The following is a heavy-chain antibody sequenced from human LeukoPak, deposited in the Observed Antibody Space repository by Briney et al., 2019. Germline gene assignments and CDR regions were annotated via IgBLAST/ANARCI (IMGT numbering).Heavy chain of an antibody. V-gene: IGHV4-34*01. J-gene: IGHJ4*02. Sequence: SETLSLTCAVYGGSFSGYYWSWIRQPPGKGLEWIGEINHSGSTNYNPSLKSRVTISVDTSKNQFSLKLSSVTAADAAVYYCARGRRFIISSGRNRPFDYWGQGTLVTVSS. CDR2: INHSGST. CDR1: GGSFSGYY. CDR3: ARGRRFIISSGRNRPFDY. D-gene: IGHD6-19*01.